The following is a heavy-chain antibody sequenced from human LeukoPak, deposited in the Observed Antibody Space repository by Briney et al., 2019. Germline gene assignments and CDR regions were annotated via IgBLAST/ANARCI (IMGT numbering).Heavy chain of an antibody. CDR1: GGSISSYY. Sequence: SETLSLTCTVSGGSISSYYWSWIRQPARKGLEWIGRIYTSGSTNYNPSLKSRVTMSVDTSKNQFSLKLSSVTAADTAVYYCARGGLGGSGSYYNYYYYGMDVWGQGTTVTVSS. CDR3: ARGGLGGSGSYYNYYYYGMDV. D-gene: IGHD3-10*01. J-gene: IGHJ6*02. CDR2: IYTSGST. V-gene: IGHV4-4*07.